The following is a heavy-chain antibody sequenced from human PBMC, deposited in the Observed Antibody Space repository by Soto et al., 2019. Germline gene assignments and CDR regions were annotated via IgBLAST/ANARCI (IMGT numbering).Heavy chain of an antibody. Sequence: EVQLVQSGGGSVQPGGSLRLSCAASGFTFTNYWMHWVRQVPGKGLVWVSRIKGVWAGSSYSDSVRGSFTISRDNAENMLYLQMNSLRAEDTAVYYCTTDFEYWGQGTLVTVSS. J-gene: IGHJ4*02. CDR2: IKGVWAGS. CDR1: GFTFTNYW. CDR3: TTDFEY. V-gene: IGHV3-74*01.